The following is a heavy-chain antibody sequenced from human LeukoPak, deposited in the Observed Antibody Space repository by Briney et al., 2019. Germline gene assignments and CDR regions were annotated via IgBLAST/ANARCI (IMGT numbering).Heavy chain of an antibody. D-gene: IGHD6-6*01. V-gene: IGHV3-11*04. CDR2: ISSSGSTI. J-gene: IGHJ4*02. CDR1: GFTFSDYY. Sequence: PGGSLRLSCAASGFTFSDYYMSWIRQAPGKGLEWVSYISSSGSTIYYADSVKGRFTISRDNAKNSLYLQMNSLRAEDTAVYYCARHVSQLVATFDYWGQRTLVTVSS. CDR3: ARHVSQLVATFDY.